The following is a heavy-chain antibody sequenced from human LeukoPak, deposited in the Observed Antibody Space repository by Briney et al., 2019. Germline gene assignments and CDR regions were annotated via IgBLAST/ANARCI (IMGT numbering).Heavy chain of an antibody. CDR1: GFTFSNAW. CDR2: TKEDGSEK. CDR3: AREGGSGTYAFDV. V-gene: IGHV3-7*03. J-gene: IGHJ3*01. D-gene: IGHD3-10*01. Sequence: HPGGSLRLSCAASGFTFSNAWMSWVRQAPGKGLEWVANTKEDGSEKYYVDSVKGRFTISRDNAKSSVYLQMNSLRAEDTAVYYCAREGGSGTYAFDVWGQGTMVTVSS.